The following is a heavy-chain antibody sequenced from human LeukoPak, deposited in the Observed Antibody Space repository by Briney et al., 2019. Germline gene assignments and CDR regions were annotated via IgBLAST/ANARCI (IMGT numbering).Heavy chain of an antibody. CDR1: GFTFSDAW. CDR2: IRSETDGGTT. J-gene: IGHJ4*02. D-gene: IGHD2-15*01. V-gene: IGHV3-15*01. CDR3: ARGYCSGTACDLDY. Sequence: GGSLRLSCAASGFTFSDAWMSWVRQAPGKGLEWVGHIRSETDGGTTDYAAPVKGRFTISRDDSKNTLYLQMNSLKSEDTAVYYCARGYCSGTACDLDYWGQGTLVTVSS.